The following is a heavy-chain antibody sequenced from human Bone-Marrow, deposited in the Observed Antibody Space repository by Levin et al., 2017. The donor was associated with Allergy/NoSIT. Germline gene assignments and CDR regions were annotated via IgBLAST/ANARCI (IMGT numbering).Heavy chain of an antibody. Sequence: GGSLRLSCAASGFTFSSYGMHWVRQAPGKGLEWVAVIWYDGSNKYYADSVKGRFTISRDNSKNTLYLQMNSLRAEDTAVYYCARDFVRGVIAGAFDIWGQGTMVTVSS. V-gene: IGHV3-33*01. CDR1: GFTFSSYG. CDR2: IWYDGSNK. J-gene: IGHJ3*02. CDR3: ARDFVRGVIAGAFDI. D-gene: IGHD3-10*02.